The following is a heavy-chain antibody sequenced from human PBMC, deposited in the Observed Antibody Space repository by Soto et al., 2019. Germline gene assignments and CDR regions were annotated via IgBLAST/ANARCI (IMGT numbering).Heavy chain of an antibody. Sequence: QVQLQESGPGLVKPSQTLSLTCTVSGGSISSGDYYWSWIRQPRGKGLEWIGYIYHSGSTYYNPSLKSRVTMSVDTSKNQFSLKLRSVTAADTAVYYCARQTGGLTPSFDYWGQGTLVSVSS. D-gene: IGHD3-10*01. CDR1: GGSISSGDYY. V-gene: IGHV4-30-4*01. CDR3: ARQTGGLTPSFDY. J-gene: IGHJ4*02. CDR2: IYHSGST.